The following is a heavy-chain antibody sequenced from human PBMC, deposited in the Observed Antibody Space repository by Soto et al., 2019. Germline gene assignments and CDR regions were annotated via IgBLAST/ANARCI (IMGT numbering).Heavy chain of an antibody. CDR2: ISYDGSNK. Sequence: QVQLVESGGGVVQPGRSLRLSCAASGFTFSSYGMHWVRQAPGKGLERVAVISYDGSNKYYADSVKGRFTISRDNSKNTLYLQMNSLRAEDTAVYYCAKSTSFDIAAAGIMSWGQGTLVTVSS. D-gene: IGHD6-13*01. CDR3: AKSTSFDIAAAGIMS. J-gene: IGHJ5*02. V-gene: IGHV3-30*18. CDR1: GFTFSSYG.